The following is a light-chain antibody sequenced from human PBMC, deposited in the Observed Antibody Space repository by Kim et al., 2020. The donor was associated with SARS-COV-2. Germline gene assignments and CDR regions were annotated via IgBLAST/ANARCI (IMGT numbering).Light chain of an antibody. V-gene: IGKV3-11*01. CDR1: QSVGRF. Sequence: EIVLTQSPGTLSVSPGDTATLSCRASQSVGRFLAWYQHSPGQVPRLLISNASNRATGVPARFSGSGSGTDFALTINNLEPEDFTVYYCQQRSDWPLTFGGGTKVEIK. CDR3: QQRSDWPLT. CDR2: NAS. J-gene: IGKJ4*01.